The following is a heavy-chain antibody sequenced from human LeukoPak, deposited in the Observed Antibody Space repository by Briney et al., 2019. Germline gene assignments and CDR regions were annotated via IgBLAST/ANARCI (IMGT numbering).Heavy chain of an antibody. Sequence: GESLKISCKGSGYSSTSYWIGWVRQMPGKGLEWMGIIYPGDSDTRYSPSFQGQVTISADKSINTAYLQWSSLKASDTALYYCARHVVMATGRYLDYWGQGTLVTVSS. CDR2: IYPGDSDT. D-gene: IGHD3-16*01. CDR3: ARHVVMATGRYLDY. J-gene: IGHJ4*02. V-gene: IGHV5-51*01. CDR1: GYSSTSYW.